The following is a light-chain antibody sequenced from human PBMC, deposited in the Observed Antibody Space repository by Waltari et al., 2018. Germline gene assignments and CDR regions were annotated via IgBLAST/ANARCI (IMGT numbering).Light chain of an antibody. CDR3: QVWDANTDPGV. V-gene: IGLV3-21*01. Sequence: SSVLTPPPSVSVDPRKTARITCGGNKTRSKRVHWYRQRPGQAPVVVISYDNDRAAGIPERFSGSNSGNTATLTISRVEAGDEADYYCQVWDANTDPGVFGTGTEVTVL. CDR2: YDN. J-gene: IGLJ1*01. CDR1: KTRSKR.